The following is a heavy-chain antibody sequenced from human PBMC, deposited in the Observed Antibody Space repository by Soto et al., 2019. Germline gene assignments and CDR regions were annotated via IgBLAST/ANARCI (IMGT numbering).Heavy chain of an antibody. CDR1: GFTFSSYG. V-gene: IGHV3-30*18. D-gene: IGHD6-13*01. Sequence: PGGSLRLSCAASGFTFSSYGMHWVRQAPGKGLEWVAVISYDGSNKYYADSVKGRFTIYRDNSMNTLYLQMNTLRVEDTAVYYCAKVSSSWYAGFFDLWGQGTLVTV. CDR2: ISYDGSNK. J-gene: IGHJ4*02. CDR3: AKVSSSWYAGFFDL.